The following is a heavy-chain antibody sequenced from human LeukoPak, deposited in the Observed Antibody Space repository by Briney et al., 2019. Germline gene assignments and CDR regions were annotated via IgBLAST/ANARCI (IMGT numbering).Heavy chain of an antibody. CDR2: IYYSEST. CDR1: GGSMSSSSYY. V-gene: IGHV4-39*07. CDR3: ARGRRWLQLLYYYYYMDV. J-gene: IGHJ6*03. Sequence: SETLSLTCTVSGGSMSSSSYYWGWIRQPPGKGLEWIGSIYYSESTYQNPSLKSRVTISVDTSKNQFSLKLSSVTAADTAVYYCARGRRWLQLLYYYYYMDVWGKGTTVTVSS. D-gene: IGHD5-24*01.